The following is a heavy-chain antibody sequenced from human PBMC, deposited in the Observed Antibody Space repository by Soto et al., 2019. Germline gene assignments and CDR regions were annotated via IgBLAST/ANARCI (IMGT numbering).Heavy chain of an antibody. D-gene: IGHD2-8*02. V-gene: IGHV4-34*01. CDR2: IKQGGSI. CDR1: PGSFSHYF. CDR3: SRGGSRYWQVALDL. Sequence: NPSETLSLPCSVVPGSFSHYFWNWIPQSPGKGLEWIGKIKQGGSINYNPSLNSRVSLALDMSKNQLSLTLSSVTAADTAFYCCSRGGSRYWQVALDLWAQGPTVTVSS. J-gene: IGHJ3*01.